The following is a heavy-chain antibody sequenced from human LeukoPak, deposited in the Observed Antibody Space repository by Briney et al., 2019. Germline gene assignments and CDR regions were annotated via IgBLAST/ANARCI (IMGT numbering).Heavy chain of an antibody. D-gene: IGHD4-17*01. J-gene: IGHJ4*02. CDR3: ARYRSVTTGKRFFDY. CDR1: GFPFNSYS. V-gene: IGHV3-23*01. CDR2: ISGGGGSI. Sequence: GSLELSFSGSGFPFNSYSIGRGRQAPGKGLGLGSGISGGGGSIHYADSVKGRFTISRDNSMNTLYLQMNSLRGEDTAVYYCARYRSVTTGKRFFDYWGQGTLVTVSS.